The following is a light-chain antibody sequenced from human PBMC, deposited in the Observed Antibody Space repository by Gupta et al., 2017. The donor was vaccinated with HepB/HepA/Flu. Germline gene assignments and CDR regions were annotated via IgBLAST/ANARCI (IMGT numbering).Light chain of an antibody. J-gene: IGLJ2*01. CDR3: SSFTYTTTLVV. V-gene: IGLV2-14*03. CDR1: SNDFGDFNY. Sequence: QSALTQPASVSGSPGQSIPLSCTATSNDFGDFNYFSWYQQHPGKAPKLFISDVSNRPSGVSNRFAGSKSGNTASLTISGLQAEDEADYYCSSFTYTTTLVVFGGGTRLTVL. CDR2: DVS.